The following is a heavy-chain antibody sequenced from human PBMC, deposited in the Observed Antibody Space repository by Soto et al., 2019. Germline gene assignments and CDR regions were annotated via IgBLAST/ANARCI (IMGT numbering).Heavy chain of an antibody. V-gene: IGHV3-33*05. CDR2: IEYNAKNR. Sequence: QVQLVESGGGVVQPGTSLRLSCTASGFTFNSYGIHWVRQAPGKGLEWLALIEYNAKNRFYAESVKGRFSISRDNSRSTVYLQVNRLRAEDTAGYYCAREGDDYCSGTRCFHYYGLDVWGQGTTVIVSS. CDR3: AREGDDYCSGTRCFHYYGLDV. J-gene: IGHJ6*02. CDR1: GFTFNSYG. D-gene: IGHD2-15*01.